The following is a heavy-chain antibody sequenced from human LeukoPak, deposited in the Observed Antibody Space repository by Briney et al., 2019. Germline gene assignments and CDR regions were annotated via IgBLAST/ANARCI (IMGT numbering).Heavy chain of an antibody. CDR2: ISYDAKNK. CDR1: GFTFSHFG. Sequence: PGRSLALSCAASGFTFSHFGMDGVRRAPGKGLEWVAVISYDAKNKYYADSVKGRFTISRDNSKNTLYLQINSLSGEDTAVYYCAKDASGVSGEYFQHWGQGTLVTVSS. J-gene: IGHJ1*01. V-gene: IGHV3-30*18. D-gene: IGHD2-8*01. CDR3: AKDASGVSGEYFQH.